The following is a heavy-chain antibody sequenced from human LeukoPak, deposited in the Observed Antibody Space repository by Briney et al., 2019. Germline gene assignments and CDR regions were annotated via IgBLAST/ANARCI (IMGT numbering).Heavy chain of an antibody. J-gene: IGHJ4*02. CDR2: IYHRGTT. CDR1: GYFLSCGYY. D-gene: IGHD3-10*01. V-gene: IGHV4-38-2*02. Sequence: SETLSLTCTVSGYFLSCGYYWEWVRPSPGKGLEWIGNIYHRGTTSYNPSLRGRITISVDTSKNQFSLRLTSVTAADTAVYYCARGYYYGPDNAGEFDFWGEGILVTVSS. CDR3: ARGYYYGPDNAGEFDF.